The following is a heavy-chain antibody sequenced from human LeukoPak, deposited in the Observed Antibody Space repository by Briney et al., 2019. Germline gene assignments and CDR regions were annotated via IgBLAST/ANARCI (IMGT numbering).Heavy chain of an antibody. CDR1: GFTFSSYG. J-gene: IGHJ4*02. D-gene: IGHD3-22*01. V-gene: IGHV3-30*02. CDR2: IRYDGSNK. CDR3: AKGSYYYDSSGLNFDY. Sequence: GGSLRLSCAASGFTFSSYGMHWVRQAPGKGLEWVAFIRYDGSNKYYADSVKGRFTISRDNSKNTLYLQMNSLRAEDTAVYYCAKGSYYYDSSGLNFDYWGQGTLVTVSS.